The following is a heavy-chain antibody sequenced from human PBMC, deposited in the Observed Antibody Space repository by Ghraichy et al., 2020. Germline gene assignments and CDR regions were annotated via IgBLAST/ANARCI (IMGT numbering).Heavy chain of an antibody. D-gene: IGHD3-16*01. CDR2: IYYSGST. Sequence: LSLTCTVSGGSISSGGYYWSWIRQHPGKGLEWIGYIYYSGSTYYNPSLKSRVTISVDTSKNQFSLKLSSVTAADTAVYYCARDPLGGFAFDIWGQGTMVTVSS. V-gene: IGHV4-31*03. CDR1: GGSISSGGYY. CDR3: ARDPLGGFAFDI. J-gene: IGHJ3*02.